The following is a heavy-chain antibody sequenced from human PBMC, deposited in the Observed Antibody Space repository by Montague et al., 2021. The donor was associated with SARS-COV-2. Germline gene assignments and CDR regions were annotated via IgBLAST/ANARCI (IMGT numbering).Heavy chain of an antibody. CDR1: GGSISSSSYY. V-gene: IGHV4-39*07. CDR2: IFYSGST. CDR3: ARGGGTVITFPGVGYLRGGLSCFDP. D-gene: IGHD3-16*01. J-gene: IGHJ5*02. Sequence: SETLSLTCTVSGGSISSSSYYWGWIRQPPGKGLEWIGNIFYSGSTFYNPSLKSRVTISVDTSKNQFSLKLSSVTAADTAVYYCARGGGTVITFPGVGYLRGGLSCFDPWGQGTLVTVSS.